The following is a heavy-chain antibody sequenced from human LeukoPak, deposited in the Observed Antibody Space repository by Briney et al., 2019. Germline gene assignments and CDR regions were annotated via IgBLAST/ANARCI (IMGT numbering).Heavy chain of an antibody. CDR3: ARFTGYSSSWYGAPAGFDY. V-gene: IGHV3-53*01. J-gene: IGHJ4*02. CDR2: IYSGGST. CDR1: EFTVSSNY. D-gene: IGHD6-13*01. Sequence: GGSLRLSCAASEFTVSSNYMSWVRQAPGKGLEWVSVIYSGGSTYYADSVKGRFTISRDNSKNTLYLQMNSLRAEDTAVYYCARFTGYSSSWYGAPAGFDYWGQGTLVTVSS.